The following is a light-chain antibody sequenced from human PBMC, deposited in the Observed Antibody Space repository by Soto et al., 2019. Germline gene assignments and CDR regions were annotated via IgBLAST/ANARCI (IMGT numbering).Light chain of an antibody. Sequence: EIVMTQSPATLSVSPGERATLSCRASQSVSDKSAWYQQKPGQAPRLLIFGASTRATGIPARFSGSGSGTEFTLTISSLQSEDFAVYYCQQHGSSPPYTFGQGTTVDIK. CDR3: QQHGSSPPYT. J-gene: IGKJ2*01. CDR1: QSVSDK. CDR2: GAS. V-gene: IGKV3-15*01.